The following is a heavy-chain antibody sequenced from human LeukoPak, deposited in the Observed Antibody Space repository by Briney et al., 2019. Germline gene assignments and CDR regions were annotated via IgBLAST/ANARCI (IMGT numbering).Heavy chain of an antibody. Sequence: ASVKVSCKASGYTFTSYAMHWVRQAPGQRLEWMGWINAGNGNTKYSQKFQGRVTITRDTSASTAYMELSSLRSEDTAVYYCARSLTGYSSGWFNYYYYYGMDVWGQGTTVTVSS. CDR3: ARSLTGYSSGWFNYYYYYGMDV. CDR1: GYTFTSYA. J-gene: IGHJ6*02. D-gene: IGHD6-19*01. V-gene: IGHV1-3*01. CDR2: INAGNGNT.